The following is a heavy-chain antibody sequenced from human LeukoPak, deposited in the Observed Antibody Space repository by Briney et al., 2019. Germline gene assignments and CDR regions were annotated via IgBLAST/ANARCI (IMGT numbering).Heavy chain of an antibody. CDR1: GGSISSYY. CDR3: ARSSDSSGYPGGY. D-gene: IGHD3-22*01. CDR2: IYYSGST. V-gene: IGHV4-59*01. Sequence: SETLSLTCTVSGGSISSYYWSWIRQPPGKGLEWIGYIYYSGSTNYIPSLKSRVTISVDTSKNQFSLKLSSVTAADTAVYYCARSSDSSGYPGGYWGQGTLVTVSS. J-gene: IGHJ4*02.